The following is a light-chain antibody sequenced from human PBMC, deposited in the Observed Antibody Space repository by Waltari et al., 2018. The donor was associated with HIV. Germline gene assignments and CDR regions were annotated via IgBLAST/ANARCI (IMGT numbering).Light chain of an antibody. J-gene: IGLJ2*01. V-gene: IGLV2-8*01. Sequence: QSALTQPPTASGSPGQSVTIYCTGTSSDIGAYNYVAGYQQNPGKAPTLRIYDVTKRPSGVPDRFSGSKSGNTASLTVCGLQAEDEADYYCASHAGSKDVFGGGTKLTVL. CDR2: DVT. CDR1: SSDIGAYNY. CDR3: ASHAGSKDV.